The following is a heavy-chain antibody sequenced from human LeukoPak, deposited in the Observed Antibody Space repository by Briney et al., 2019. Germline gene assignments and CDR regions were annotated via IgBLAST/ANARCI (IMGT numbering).Heavy chain of an antibody. CDR2: IKHDGSEK. CDR3: ARSWPKRNDFWCEVSYY. D-gene: IGHD3-3*01. CDR1: GFTFSRYW. J-gene: IGHJ4*02. Sequence: GGSLRLSCAASGFTFSRYWMSWVRQAPGKGMEWVANIKHDGSEKYYVDSVMGRFTISRDNAKNSLYLQMNSLKAEDTAVYYCARSWPKRNDFWCEVSYYWGQGTLVTVSS. V-gene: IGHV3-7*01.